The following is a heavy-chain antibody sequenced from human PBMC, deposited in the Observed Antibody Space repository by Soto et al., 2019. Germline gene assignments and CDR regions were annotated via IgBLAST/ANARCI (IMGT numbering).Heavy chain of an antibody. CDR3: ARDGGGPYNL. J-gene: IGHJ2*01. CDR2: IHSDGNTT. Sequence: EVQLVESGGGLVQPGGSLRISCAASGFTFTDYWMHWVRQVPGKGLVWVSRIHSDGNTTSYAGSVKGRFTISRDNAKNTVYLQMNRLRAEDTAMYYCARDGGGPYNLWGRGTLVTVSS. CDR1: GFTFTDYW. V-gene: IGHV3-74*01. D-gene: IGHD3-16*01.